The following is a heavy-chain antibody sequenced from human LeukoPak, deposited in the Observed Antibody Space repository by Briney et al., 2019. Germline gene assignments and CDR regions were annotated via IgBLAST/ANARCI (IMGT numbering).Heavy chain of an antibody. D-gene: IGHD6-6*01. V-gene: IGHV1-8*03. Sequence: GASVKVSCKASGYTFTSYDINWVRQATGQGLEWMGWMNPNSGNTGYAQKFQGRVTITRNTSISTAYMELSSLRSEDTAVYYCARGSVEYFWFDPWGQGTLVTVSS. CDR3: ARGSVEYFWFDP. CDR2: MNPNSGNT. CDR1: GYTFTSYD. J-gene: IGHJ5*02.